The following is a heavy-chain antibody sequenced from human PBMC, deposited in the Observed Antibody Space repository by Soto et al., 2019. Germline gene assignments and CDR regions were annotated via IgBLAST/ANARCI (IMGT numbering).Heavy chain of an antibody. CDR3: AKGRTSVTTGLDY. D-gene: IGHD4-17*01. Sequence: GGSLRLSCAASGFTFAGYAMGWVRQAPGQGLEWVSTISDTGGGTYYADSVKGRFTISRDNSKNTLYLQMNSLRVEDTALYYCAKGRTSVTTGLDYWGQGTLVTVSS. V-gene: IGHV3-23*01. CDR1: GFTFAGYA. J-gene: IGHJ4*02. CDR2: ISDTGGGT.